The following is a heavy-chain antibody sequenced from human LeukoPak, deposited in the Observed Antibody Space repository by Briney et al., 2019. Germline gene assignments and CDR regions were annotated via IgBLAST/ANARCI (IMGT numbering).Heavy chain of an antibody. Sequence: ASVKVSCKASGYTFTSYAMNWVRQAPGQGLEWMGWINTNTGNPTYAQGFTGRFVFSLNTSVSTAYLQISSLKAEDTAVYYCARDAPVVKREGFDYWGQGTLVTVSS. J-gene: IGHJ4*02. CDR2: INTNTGNP. CDR1: GYTFTSYA. CDR3: ARDAPVVKREGFDY. D-gene: IGHD4-23*01. V-gene: IGHV7-4-1*02.